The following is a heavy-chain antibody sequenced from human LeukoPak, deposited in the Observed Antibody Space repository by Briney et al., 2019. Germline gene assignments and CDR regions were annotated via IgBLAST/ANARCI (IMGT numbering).Heavy chain of an antibody. Sequence: GGSLRLSCATSGFTFSDYYMTWMRQAPGKGLEWVSYISSGGSTIYYADSVKGRFTISRDNAKNSLYLQMNSLRPEDTAIYYCARGGRCSGDNCYATLYDYWGQGTVVTVSS. CDR3: ARGGRCSGDNCYATLYDY. CDR1: GFTFSDYY. J-gene: IGHJ4*02. CDR2: ISSGGSTI. D-gene: IGHD2-15*01. V-gene: IGHV3-11*04.